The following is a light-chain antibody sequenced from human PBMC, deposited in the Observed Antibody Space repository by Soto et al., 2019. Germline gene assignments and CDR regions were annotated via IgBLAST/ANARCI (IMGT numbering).Light chain of an antibody. J-gene: IGKJ5*01. CDR3: QQYGSSPFT. CDR2: GAS. Sequence: EIVLTHSPATLSLSPGERATLSCRASQSVSSSSLAWYQQKPGQAPRLLIYGASSRATGIPDRFSGSGSGTDFTLTISRLEHDDLEVYYCQQYGSSPFTFGQGTQLEIK. V-gene: IGKV3-20*01. CDR1: QSVSSSS.